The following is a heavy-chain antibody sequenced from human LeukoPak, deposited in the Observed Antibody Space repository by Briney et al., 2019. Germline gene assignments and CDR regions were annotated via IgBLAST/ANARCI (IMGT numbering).Heavy chain of an antibody. J-gene: IGHJ4*02. Sequence: ASVKVSCKASGYTFTGYYMHWVRQAPGQGLEWMGWINPNSGGTNYAQKFQGRVTMTRDTSISTAYMELSRLRSDDTAVYYCARSRPPGARMIVLSDYWGQGTLVTVSS. CDR2: INPNSGGT. CDR1: GYTFTGYY. V-gene: IGHV1-2*02. D-gene: IGHD3-22*01. CDR3: ARSRPPGARMIVLSDY.